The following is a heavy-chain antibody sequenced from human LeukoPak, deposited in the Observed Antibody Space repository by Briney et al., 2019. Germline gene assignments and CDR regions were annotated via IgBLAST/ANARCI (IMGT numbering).Heavy chain of an antibody. V-gene: IGHV4-31*03. CDR2: IYYTGTT. D-gene: IGHD4/OR15-4a*01. Sequence: SETLSLTCTVSGGSISSGGDYWSLIRQHPGKGLEWIGYIYYTGTTYYNPSLKSRITISVDTSKNQFSLNLSCMTAADTAVCYCARAAWRGTNSRDAFDIWGQGTVVTVSS. CDR3: ARAAWRGTNSRDAFDI. J-gene: IGHJ3*02. CDR1: GGSISSGGDY.